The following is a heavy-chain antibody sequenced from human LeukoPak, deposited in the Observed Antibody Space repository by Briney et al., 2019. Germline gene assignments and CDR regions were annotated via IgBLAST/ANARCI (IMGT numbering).Heavy chain of an antibody. CDR3: ASTPPIRNFYYYYYMDV. V-gene: IGHV4-59*01. D-gene: IGHD1-14*01. J-gene: IGHJ6*03. CDR2: IHYSGST. Sequence: SETLSLTCTVSGGSISSYYWSWIRQPPGKGLEWTGNIHYSGSTNYNPSLKSRVTISADMSKNQFSLKLSSVTAADTAVYYCASTPPIRNFYYYYYMDVWGKGTTVTISS. CDR1: GGSISSYY.